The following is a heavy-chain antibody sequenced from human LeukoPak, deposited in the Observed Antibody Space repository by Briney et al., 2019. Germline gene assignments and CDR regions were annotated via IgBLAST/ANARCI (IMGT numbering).Heavy chain of an antibody. D-gene: IGHD3-22*01. CDR1: GGSISSSNYY. J-gene: IGHJ4*02. Sequence: SETLSLTCTVSGGSISSSNYYWAWIRQPPGEGLEWIGTISYSGRIYYNPSLKSRVTVSVDTSKSQLSLNLKSVAAADMAVYYCARHAGSYYTYNFDYWGQGTLVTVSS. CDR2: ISYSGRI. V-gene: IGHV4-39*01. CDR3: ARHAGSYYTYNFDY.